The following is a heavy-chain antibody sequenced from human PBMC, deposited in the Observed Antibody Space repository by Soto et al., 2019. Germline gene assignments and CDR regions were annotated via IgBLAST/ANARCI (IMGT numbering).Heavy chain of an antibody. J-gene: IGHJ5*02. CDR3: VRGGSNYAS. CDR2: IKQDESEK. D-gene: IGHD4-4*01. V-gene: IGHV3-7*01. CDR1: GFTFSDSW. Sequence: EVQLVESGGDLVQPGGSLRLSCTASGFTFSDSWMTWVRQAPGKGLEWVARIKQDESEKKYADSVKGRFSISRDNAKNSMYLQMDSLRGEDTAVYYCVRGGSNYASWGQGTLVTVSS.